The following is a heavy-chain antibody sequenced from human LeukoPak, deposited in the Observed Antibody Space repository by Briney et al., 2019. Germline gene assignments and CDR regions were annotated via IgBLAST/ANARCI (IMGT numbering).Heavy chain of an antibody. V-gene: IGHV1-2*02. D-gene: IGHD3-16*01. CDR2: INPNSVGT. J-gene: IGHJ6*03. CDR1: GYTFTGYY. CDR3: ARGTFSATAYYMDV. Sequence: ASVTVSCKASGYTFTGYYMHWVRQAPGQGLEWMGWINPNSVGTNYAQKFQGRVTMTRDTSISTAYMELSRLRSDDTAVYYCARGTFSATAYYMDVWGKGTTVTVSS.